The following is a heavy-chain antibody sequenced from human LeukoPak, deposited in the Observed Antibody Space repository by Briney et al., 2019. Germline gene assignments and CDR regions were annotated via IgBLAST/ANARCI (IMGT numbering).Heavy chain of an antibody. CDR2: MNPNSGNT. Sequence: GASVKVSCKASGYTFTSYDINWVRQATGQGLEWMGWMNPNSGNTGYAQKFQGRVTMTRNTSISTAYMELSSLRPEDTAVYYCARGSEGYYYYYGMDVWGQGTTVTVSS. CDR3: ARGSEGYYYYYGMDV. V-gene: IGHV1-8*01. CDR1: GYTFTSYD. J-gene: IGHJ6*02.